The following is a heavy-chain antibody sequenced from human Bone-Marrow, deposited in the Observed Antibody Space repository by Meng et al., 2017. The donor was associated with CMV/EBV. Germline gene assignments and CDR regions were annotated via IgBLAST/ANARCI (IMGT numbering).Heavy chain of an antibody. CDR2: IIAMIESA. Sequence: VRLVRSGGEVEMAGFSVKVACEASGDTFSRSGVRWVRQAPGQGLEWMGGIIAMIESANYAQSFQGRLNFSADQSRNTAYLELRSLRFEDTAVYYCARDAFAVDWYFDLWGRGTLVTVSS. J-gene: IGHJ2*01. V-gene: IGHV1-69*01. D-gene: IGHD3-3*02. CDR3: ARDAFAVDWYFDL. CDR1: GDTFSRSG.